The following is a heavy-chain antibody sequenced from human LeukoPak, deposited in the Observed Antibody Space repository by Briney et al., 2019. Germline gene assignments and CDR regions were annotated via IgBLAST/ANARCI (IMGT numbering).Heavy chain of an antibody. CDR3: ARDLAHLVRSGYSSGWPNWFDP. CDR2: IWYDGSNK. V-gene: IGHV3-33*01. J-gene: IGHJ5*02. Sequence: PGSSLRLSCAASGFTFSSYGMQWVRQAPGKGLEWVAAIWYDGSNKYYADSVKARFTISRDNSKNTLYLQMNSLRAEDTAVYYWARDLAHLVRSGYSSGWPNWFDPWGQGTLVTVSS. CDR1: GFTFSSYG. D-gene: IGHD6-19*01.